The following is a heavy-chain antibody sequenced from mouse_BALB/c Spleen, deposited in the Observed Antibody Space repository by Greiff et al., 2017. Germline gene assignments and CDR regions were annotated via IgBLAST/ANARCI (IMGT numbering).Heavy chain of an antibody. CDR3: ARLAGNALDY. D-gene: IGHD2-1*01. CDR2: ISSGSSTI. CDR1: GFTFSSFG. V-gene: IGHV5-17*02. J-gene: IGHJ2*01. Sequence: EVQLVESGGGLVQPGGSRKLSCAASGFTFSSFGMHWVRQAPEKGLEWVAYISSGSSTIYYADTVKGRFTISRDNPKNTLFLQMTSLRSEDTAMYYCARLAGNALDYWGQGTTLTVSS.